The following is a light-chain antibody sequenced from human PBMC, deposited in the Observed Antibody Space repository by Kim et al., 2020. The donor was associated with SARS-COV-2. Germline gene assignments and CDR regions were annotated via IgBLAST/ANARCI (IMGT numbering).Light chain of an antibody. J-gene: IGKJ3*01. CDR3: QQLNSYPPTFT. Sequence: VRDRVTITCRASQSMSSYLALYQQKPGTAPNLLLYAASTLQSGVPSRFSGSGSGTEFTLTISSLQPEDFATYYCQQLNSYPPTFTFGPGTKVDIK. CDR2: AAS. V-gene: IGKV1-9*01. CDR1: QSMSSY.